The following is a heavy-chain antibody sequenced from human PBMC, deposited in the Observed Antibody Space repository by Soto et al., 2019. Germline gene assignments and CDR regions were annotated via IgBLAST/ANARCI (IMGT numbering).Heavy chain of an antibody. CDR3: DTAAAGIYTLSLREALPITVQ. CDR1: AGMFSSCA. CDR2: ISGSGGST. D-gene: IGHD4-17*01. V-gene: IGHV3-23*01. J-gene: IGHJ1*01. Sequence: GGALRVSWGASAGMFSSCAMILVRQAPGKGLKWVSGISGSGGSTYYADSVKGRFTISRDNSKNTLYVQMNSLRAEDTAIYFSDTAAAGIYTLSLREALPITVQ.